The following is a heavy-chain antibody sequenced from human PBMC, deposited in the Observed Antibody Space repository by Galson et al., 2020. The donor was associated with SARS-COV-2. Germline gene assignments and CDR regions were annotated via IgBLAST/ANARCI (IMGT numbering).Heavy chain of an antibody. J-gene: IGHJ4*02. CDR3: AKECAILRFLEWYNRPFAS. Sequence: GESLKISCAAPGFSFSAYAMTWVRQAPGVGLEWVSGISSSGDTDYADSVKGRFTIARDSSKKKADLQMNSLRADDTAEYYCAKECAILRFLEWYNRPFASWGQGPLVAVSS. CDR2: ISSSGDT. CDR1: GFSFSAYA. V-gene: IGHV3-23*01. D-gene: IGHD3-3*01.